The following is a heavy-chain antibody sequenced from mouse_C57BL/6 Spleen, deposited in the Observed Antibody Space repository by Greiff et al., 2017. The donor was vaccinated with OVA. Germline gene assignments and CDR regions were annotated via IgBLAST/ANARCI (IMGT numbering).Heavy chain of an antibody. CDR2: ISSGSRTI. CDR3: ARLGRGGYFDV. V-gene: IGHV5-17*01. J-gene: IGHJ1*03. Sequence: EVQLVESGGGLVKPGGSLKLSCAASGFTFSDYGMHWVRQAPEKGLEWVAYISSGSRTIYYADTVKGRFTISRDNAKNTLFLQMTSLRSEDTAMYYCARLGRGGYFDVWGTGTTVTVSS. D-gene: IGHD4-1*01. CDR1: GFTFSDYG.